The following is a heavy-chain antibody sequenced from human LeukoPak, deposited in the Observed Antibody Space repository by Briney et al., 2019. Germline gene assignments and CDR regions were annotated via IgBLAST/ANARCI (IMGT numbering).Heavy chain of an antibody. Sequence: SETLSLTCTVSGCSISSGGYYWSWIRQHPGKGLEWLGYIYYSGSTYYNPSLKSRVTISVDTSKNQFSLKLSSVTAADTAVYYCATYDYSNYVGTNYWGQGTLVTVSS. V-gene: IGHV4-31*03. J-gene: IGHJ4*02. CDR3: ATYDYSNYVGTNY. D-gene: IGHD4-11*01. CDR2: IYYSGST. CDR1: GCSISSGGYY.